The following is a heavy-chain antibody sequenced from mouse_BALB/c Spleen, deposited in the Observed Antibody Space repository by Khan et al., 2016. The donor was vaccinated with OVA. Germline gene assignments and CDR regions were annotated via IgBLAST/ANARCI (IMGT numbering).Heavy chain of an antibody. CDR2: INTYSGEA. CDR3: SRSEYYRSFAY. J-gene: IGHJ3*01. CDR1: GYTFTNYG. Sequence: QVQLKQSGPELKKPGETVKISCKASGYTFTNYGMDWVKQAPGKGLKWMGWINTYSGEATYPDDFKGRFAFSLETSASTAYLQINNLKDEDTATFFCSRSEYYRSFAYWGQGTLVTVSA. V-gene: IGHV9-3-1*01. D-gene: IGHD2-14*01.